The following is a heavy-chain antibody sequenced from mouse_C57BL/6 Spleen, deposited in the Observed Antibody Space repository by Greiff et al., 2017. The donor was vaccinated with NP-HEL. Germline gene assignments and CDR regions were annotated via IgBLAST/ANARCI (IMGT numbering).Heavy chain of an antibody. V-gene: IGHV1-15*01. CDR1: GYTFTDYE. J-gene: IGHJ2*01. Sequence: VQLQESGAELVRPGASVTLSCKASGYTFTDYEMHWVKQTPVHGLEWIGAIDPETGGTAYNQKFKGKAILTADKSSSTAYMELRSLTSEDSAVYYCTRSWDYWGQGTTLTVSS. CDR3: TRSWDY. CDR2: IDPETGGT.